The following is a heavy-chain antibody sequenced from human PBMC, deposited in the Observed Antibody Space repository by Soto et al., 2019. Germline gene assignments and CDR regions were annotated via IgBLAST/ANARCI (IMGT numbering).Heavy chain of an antibody. J-gene: IGHJ4*02. CDR1: GFTFSNAW. CDR3: TTDPIFGVEPLH. V-gene: IGHV3-15*01. D-gene: IGHD3-3*01. Sequence: EVQLVESGGGLVKPGGSLRLSCAASGFTFSNAWMSWVRQAPGKGLEWVGRIKSKTDGGTTDYAAPVKGRFTISRDDSKNTLYLQMNSLKTEDTAVYYCTTDPIFGVEPLHWGQGTLVTVSS. CDR2: IKSKTDGGTT.